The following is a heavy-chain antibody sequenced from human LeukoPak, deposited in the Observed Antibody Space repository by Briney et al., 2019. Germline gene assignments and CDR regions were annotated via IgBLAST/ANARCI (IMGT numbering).Heavy chain of an antibody. V-gene: IGHV3-21*06. Sequence: GGSLRLSCAASGFTFSSYSMNWVRQAPGKGLGWVSSISSSSSYIYYADSVKGRFTISRDNAKNSLYLQMNSLRAEDTARYYCAKWDIYSGFYYIDSWGQGTLATVSS. CDR2: ISSSSSYI. CDR3: AKWDIYSGFYYIDS. CDR1: GFTFSSYS. D-gene: IGHD1-26*01. J-gene: IGHJ4*02.